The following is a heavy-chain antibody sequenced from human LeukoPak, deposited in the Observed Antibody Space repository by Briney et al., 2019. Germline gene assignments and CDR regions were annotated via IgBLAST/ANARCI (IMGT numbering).Heavy chain of an antibody. D-gene: IGHD3-3*01. CDR2: INHSGST. V-gene: IGHV4-34*01. Sequence: PSETLSLTCAVYGGSFSGYYWSWIRQPPGKGLEWIGEINHSGSTNYNPSLKSRVTISVDTSKNLFSLKLSSVTAADTAVYYCARRGSYDFWSGYYINWFDPWGQGTLVTVSS. CDR1: GGSFSGYY. CDR3: ARRGSYDFWSGYYINWFDP. J-gene: IGHJ5*02.